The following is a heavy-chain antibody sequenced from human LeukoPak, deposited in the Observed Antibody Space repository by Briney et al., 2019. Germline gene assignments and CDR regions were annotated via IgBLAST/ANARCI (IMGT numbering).Heavy chain of an antibody. Sequence: PGGSLRLSCVASGFNFSTYSMNWVRQAPGKGLEWVSYISSRSTTIYYADSAKGRFTISRDSAKNSMYLQMKSLRDEDTAVYYCARELPLRRIPGTTDSWGQGTLVTVSS. CDR1: GFNFSTYS. V-gene: IGHV3-48*02. J-gene: IGHJ4*02. CDR2: ISSRSTTI. D-gene: IGHD1-20*01. CDR3: ARELPLRRIPGTTDS.